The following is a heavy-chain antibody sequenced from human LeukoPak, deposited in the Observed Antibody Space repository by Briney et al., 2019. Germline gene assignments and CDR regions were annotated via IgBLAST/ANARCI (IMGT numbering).Heavy chain of an antibody. J-gene: IGHJ6*03. Sequence: SGTLSLTCVVLGGSFSDYYWSWFRQPPGKGLEWIGEINPAGSTNYNPSLKSRLTISIHTSTNQFSLRLSSVTAADTAVYCARMRGGGIGYHYYMDVWDKGTTVIVSS. V-gene: IGHV4-34*01. CDR1: GGSFSDYY. D-gene: IGHD2-15*01. CDR3: ARMRGGGIGYHYYMDV. CDR2: INPAGST.